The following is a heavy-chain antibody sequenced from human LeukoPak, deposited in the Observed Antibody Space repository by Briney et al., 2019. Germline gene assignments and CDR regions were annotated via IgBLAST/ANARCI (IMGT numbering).Heavy chain of an antibody. CDR3: ARDLGVSTARYYYYYMDV. D-gene: IGHD6-6*01. J-gene: IGHJ6*03. CDR2: IYYSEST. Sequence: SETLSLTCTVSGGSISSYYWSWIRQPPGKGLEWIGYIYYSESTNYNPSPKSRVTISVDTSKNQFSLKLSSVTAADTAVYYCARDLGVSTARYYYYYMDVWGKGTTVTVSS. V-gene: IGHV4-59*01. CDR1: GGSISSYY.